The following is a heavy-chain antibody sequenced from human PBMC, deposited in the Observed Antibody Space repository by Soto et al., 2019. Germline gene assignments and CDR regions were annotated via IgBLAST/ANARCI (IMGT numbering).Heavy chain of an antibody. CDR2: IRNKANRYTT. CDR3: ARAVPGFLLCC. D-gene: IGHD2-2*01. J-gene: IGHJ4*02. V-gene: IGHV3-72*01. Sequence: EVQLVESGGGLVQPGGSLRLSCAASGFSFSDHYMDWVRQASGKGMESVGRIRNKANRYTTDYAASVKGRFTVSRDVPKCALYWEMNGLAGGDRALCDRARAVPGFLLCCWGQGPLVTGSA. CDR1: GFSFSDHY.